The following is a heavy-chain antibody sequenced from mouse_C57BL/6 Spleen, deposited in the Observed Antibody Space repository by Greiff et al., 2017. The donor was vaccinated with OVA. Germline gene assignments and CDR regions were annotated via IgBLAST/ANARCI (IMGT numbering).Heavy chain of an antibody. CDR2: IYPGSGNT. CDR1: GYTFTDYY. V-gene: IGHV1-76*01. CDR3: ARSGNYDHFDY. Sequence: VKLMESGAELVRPGASVKLSCKASGYTFTDYYINWVKQRPGQGLEWIARIYPGSGNTYYNEKFKGKATLTAEKSSSTAYMQLSSLTSEDSAVYFCARSGNYDHFDYWGQGTTLTVSS. J-gene: IGHJ2*01. D-gene: IGHD2-1*01.